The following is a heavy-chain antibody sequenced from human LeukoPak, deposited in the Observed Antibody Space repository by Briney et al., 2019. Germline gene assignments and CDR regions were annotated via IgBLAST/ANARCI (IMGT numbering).Heavy chain of an antibody. Sequence: GGSLRLSCTASGFTFSSYWMSWVRQAPGKGLDWVANIKYDGGEIFYVGSVKDRFTISRDNAQHSLYLQMSSLRVEDTAIYYCATVEGDSGGWHFDYWGQGALVTVSS. CDR3: ATVEGDSGGWHFDY. V-gene: IGHV3-7*01. CDR1: GFTFSSYW. D-gene: IGHD6-19*01. J-gene: IGHJ4*02. CDR2: IKYDGGEI.